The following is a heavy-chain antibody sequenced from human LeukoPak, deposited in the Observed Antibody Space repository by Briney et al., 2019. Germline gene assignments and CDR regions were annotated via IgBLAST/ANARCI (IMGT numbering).Heavy chain of an antibody. D-gene: IGHD3-10*01. Sequence: SETLSLTCTVSGGSISNYYWNWIRQPPGKGLEWIGDIYYSGSTYYNPSLKSRVTISLDTSKNQFSLKLSSVTAADTAVYYCARYGLLGLSEINGFDIWGQGTMVTVST. CDR1: GGSISNYY. CDR2: IYYSGST. CDR3: ARYGLLGLSEINGFDI. J-gene: IGHJ3*02. V-gene: IGHV4-59*12.